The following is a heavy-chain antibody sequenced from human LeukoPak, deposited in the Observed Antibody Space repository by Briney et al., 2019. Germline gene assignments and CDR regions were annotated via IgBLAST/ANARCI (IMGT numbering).Heavy chain of an antibody. D-gene: IGHD3-3*01. CDR3: ARRDWVSGAVRAFDI. CDR2: ISNDSVDK. Sequence: SLRLSCVGSGFRFSDYYMSWIRQAPGKGLEWVSYISNDSVDKYYVDSVRGRFTISRDNAKKSMYLQMSGLRVEDTAVYYCARRDWVSGAVRAFDIWGQGTMVTVSS. V-gene: IGHV3-11*04. J-gene: IGHJ3*02. CDR1: GFRFSDYY.